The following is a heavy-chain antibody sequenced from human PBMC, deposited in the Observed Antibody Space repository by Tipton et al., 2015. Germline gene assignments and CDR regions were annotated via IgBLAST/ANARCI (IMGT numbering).Heavy chain of an antibody. CDR2: IYYSGST. Sequence: TLPLTCAVSAYSITSDYYWSWIRQSPGEGLEWIGYIYYSGSTNYNPSLRSRVAMSMDTSKNQFSLRLTSVTAAGTAVYYCACHDYDLLTRDYQTVDYWGQGTRVTVSS. D-gene: IGHD3-9*01. V-gene: IGHV4-59*08. J-gene: IGHJ4*02. CDR3: ACHDYDLLTRDYQTVDY. CDR1: AYSITSDYY.